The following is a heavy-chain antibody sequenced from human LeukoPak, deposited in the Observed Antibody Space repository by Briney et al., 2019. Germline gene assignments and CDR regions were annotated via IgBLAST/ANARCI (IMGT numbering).Heavy chain of an antibody. CDR3: AKTSSSWYYFDY. V-gene: IGHV3-30*04. J-gene: IGHJ4*02. D-gene: IGHD6-13*01. CDR2: IPYDGSNK. Sequence: GGSLRLSCAASGFTFSSYAMHWVRQAPGKGLEWVALIPYDGSNKYYADSVKGRFTISRDNSKNTLYLQMNSLRAEDTAVYYCAKTSSSWYYFDYWGQGTLVTVSS. CDR1: GFTFSSYA.